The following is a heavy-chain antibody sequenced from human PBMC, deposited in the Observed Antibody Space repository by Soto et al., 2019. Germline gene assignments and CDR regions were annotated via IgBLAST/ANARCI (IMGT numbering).Heavy chain of an antibody. CDR3: AVVDSTGNWFDP. Sequence: SETLSLTCTVSGGSISSSDFYWGWLRQAPGKGLEFIGSMYYSGTTYYNPSLKSRVTISVDTSKNQFTLKLISVTAADTAVYYCAVVDSTGNWFDPWGEGALVTVSS. V-gene: IGHV4-39*01. D-gene: IGHD6-25*01. CDR1: GGSISSSDFY. J-gene: IGHJ5*02. CDR2: MYYSGTT.